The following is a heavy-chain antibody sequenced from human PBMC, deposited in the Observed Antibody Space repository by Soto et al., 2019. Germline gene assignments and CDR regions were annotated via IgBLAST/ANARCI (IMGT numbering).Heavy chain of an antibody. V-gene: IGHV1-3*01. CDR2: INAGNGNT. CDR1: GYTFTSYA. Sequence: ASVKVSCTASGYTFTSYAMHWVRQAPGQRLEWMGWINAGNGNTKYSQKFQGRVTITRDTSASTAYMELSSLRSEDTAVYYCARAGGTVAGPFDYWGQGTLVTVSS. CDR3: ARAGGTVAGPFDY. D-gene: IGHD6-19*01. J-gene: IGHJ4*02.